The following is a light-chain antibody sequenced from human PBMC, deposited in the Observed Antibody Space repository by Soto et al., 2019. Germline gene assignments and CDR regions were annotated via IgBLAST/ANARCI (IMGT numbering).Light chain of an antibody. CDR2: GAS. CDR1: QSISTW. V-gene: IGKV1-5*01. J-gene: IGKJ1*01. CDR3: QQYQSRWT. Sequence: DIQLTQSPSIVSASVGDRVTITCRASQSISTWLAWYQQKPGRAPNLLISGASSLGSGVPSRFSGSGSGSQFTLTISGLQPDDFATYYCQQYQSRWTFGQGTKVDIK.